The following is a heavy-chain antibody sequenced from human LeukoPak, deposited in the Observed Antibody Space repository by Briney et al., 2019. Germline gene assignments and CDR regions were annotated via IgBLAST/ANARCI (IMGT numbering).Heavy chain of an antibody. CDR3: ARDDGWAGTDC. J-gene: IGHJ4*02. V-gene: IGHV1-2*06. CDR2: IYPSSGDP. D-gene: IGHD3-10*01. Sequence: GASVKVSCRASGYTFTDYYIHWVRQAPGQGLEWMGRIYPSSGDPDYAQKFQGRVTMTRDTSISTAYMEFSRLKSDDTAVYYCARDDGWAGTDCWGQGTLVTVSS. CDR1: GYTFTDYY.